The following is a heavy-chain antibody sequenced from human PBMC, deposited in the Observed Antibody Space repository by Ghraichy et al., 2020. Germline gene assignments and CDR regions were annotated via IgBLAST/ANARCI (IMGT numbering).Heavy chain of an antibody. V-gene: IGHV3-7*03. J-gene: IGHJ4*02. D-gene: IGHD2-8*01. CDR3: ARVTNGHCHY. Sequence: SSSSYYWGWIRQPPGKGLEWVANIKQDGSEKYYVDSVKGRFTISRDNAKNSLYLQMNSLRAEDTAVYYCARVTNGHCHYWGQGTLVTVSS. CDR2: IKQDGSEK. CDR1: SSSSYY.